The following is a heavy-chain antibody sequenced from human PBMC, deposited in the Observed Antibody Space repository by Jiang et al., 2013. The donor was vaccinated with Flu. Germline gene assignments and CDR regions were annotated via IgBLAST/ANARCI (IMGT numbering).Heavy chain of an antibody. CDR1: GFTFDDYA. J-gene: IGHJ6*03. Sequence: QLLESGGQLVQPGRSLRLSCAASGFTFDDYAMHWVRQAPGKGLEWVAGISWNRGSIGYADSVKGRFTISRDNAKNSLYLQMNSLRVEDTALYYCAKDNRRGCDNINCYVYYYYFYYMDVWGRGTTVTVSS. V-gene: IGHV3-9*01. CDR2: ISWNRGSI. CDR3: AKDNRRGCDNINCYVYYYYFYYMDV. D-gene: IGHD2-15*01.